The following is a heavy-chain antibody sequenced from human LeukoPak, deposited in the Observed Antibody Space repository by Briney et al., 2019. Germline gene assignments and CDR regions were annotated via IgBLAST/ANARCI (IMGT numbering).Heavy chain of an antibody. CDR1: GFTFSSYG. CDR2: ISSSGSTI. V-gene: IGHV3-48*02. Sequence: GGSLRLSCAASGFTFSSYGMHWVRQAPGKGLEWVSYISSSGSTIYYADSVKGRFTISRDNAKNSLYLQMNSLRDEDTAVYYCARGRYGDYVFDYWGQGTLVTFSS. J-gene: IGHJ4*02. CDR3: ARGRYGDYVFDY. D-gene: IGHD4-17*01.